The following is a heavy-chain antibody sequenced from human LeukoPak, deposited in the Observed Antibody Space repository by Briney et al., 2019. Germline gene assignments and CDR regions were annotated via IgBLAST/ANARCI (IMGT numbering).Heavy chain of an antibody. CDR3: ARKGLSYYDP. J-gene: IGHJ5*02. Sequence: PGGSLRLSCAASGFTFSSYAMTWLRQAPGKGLEWVSGITDSGTTYHADSVKGRFTISRDNSNNTLYLQMNSLRAEDTAVYYCARKGLSYYDPWGQGTLVTVSS. CDR2: ITDSGTT. V-gene: IGHV3-23*01. CDR1: GFTFSSYA. D-gene: IGHD3-10*01.